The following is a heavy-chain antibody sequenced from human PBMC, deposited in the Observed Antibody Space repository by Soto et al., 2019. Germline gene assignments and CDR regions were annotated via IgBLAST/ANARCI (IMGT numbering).Heavy chain of an antibody. J-gene: IGHJ3*02. Sequence: TLSLTCTVSGGSISHHYWSWIRQPAGTRLEWIGRMYVTGTTNYNPSLKNRVSMSIDTSKNQFSLKLSSVTAADTAVYYRARDGGYTGYEEGNPFDIWGQGTMVTVSS. CDR2: MYVTGTT. CDR3: ARDGGYTGYEEGNPFDI. V-gene: IGHV4-4*07. CDR1: GGSISHHY. D-gene: IGHD5-12*01.